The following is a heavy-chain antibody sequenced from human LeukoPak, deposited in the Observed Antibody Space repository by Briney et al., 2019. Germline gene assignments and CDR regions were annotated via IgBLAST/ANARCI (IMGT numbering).Heavy chain of an antibody. J-gene: IGHJ4*02. D-gene: IGHD3-16*01. V-gene: IGHV3-23*01. CDR1: GFTFSSYA. CDR3: AKDFRGVSPFDY. CDR2: VSGSGGST. Sequence: GGSLRLTCAASGFTFSSYAMSWVRQAPGKGLEWVSAVSGSGGSTYYADSVKGRFTISRDNSKNTLYLQMNSLRAEDTAVYYCAKDFRGVSPFDYWGQGTLVTVSS.